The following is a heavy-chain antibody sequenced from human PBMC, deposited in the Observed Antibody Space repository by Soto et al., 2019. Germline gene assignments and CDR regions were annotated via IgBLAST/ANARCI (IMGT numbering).Heavy chain of an antibody. D-gene: IGHD4-17*01. CDR3: ARGMTTVTTSSYYFDY. V-gene: IGHV4-34*01. CDR2: INHSGST. Sequence: SATLSLTCAVYGGSFSGYYWSWIRQPPGKGLEWIGEINHSGSTNYNPSLKSRVTISVDTSKNQFSLKLSSVTAADTAVYYCARGMTTVTTSSYYFDYWGQGTLVTVSS. CDR1: GGSFSGYY. J-gene: IGHJ4*02.